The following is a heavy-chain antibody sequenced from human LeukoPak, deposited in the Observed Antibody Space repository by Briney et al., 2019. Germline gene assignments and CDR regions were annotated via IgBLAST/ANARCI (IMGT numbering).Heavy chain of an antibody. Sequence: PSGTLSLTCAVSGGSISSSNWWSWVRQPPGKGLEWIGEIYHSGSTDYNPSLKSRVTISVDTSKNQFSLKLISVTAADTAVYYCARDPYYYDSSGFSWGQGTLVTVSS. D-gene: IGHD3-22*01. CDR2: IYHSGST. CDR3: ARDPYYYDSSGFS. CDR1: GGSISSSNW. J-gene: IGHJ4*02. V-gene: IGHV4-4*02.